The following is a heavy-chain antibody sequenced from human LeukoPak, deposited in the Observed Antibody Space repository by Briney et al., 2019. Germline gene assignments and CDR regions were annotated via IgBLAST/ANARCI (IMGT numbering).Heavy chain of an antibody. Sequence: GGSLRLSCAASGFSFSTYSMNWVRQAPGKGLQWVSSISGSSTYIYYADSVKGRFTISRDNAKNSLYLQMNSLRAEDTAVYYCASRYCSGGSCYCDSRGQGTLVTVSS. D-gene: IGHD2-15*01. J-gene: IGHJ4*02. CDR3: ASRYCSGGSCYCDS. CDR2: ISGSSTYI. V-gene: IGHV3-21*01. CDR1: GFSFSTYS.